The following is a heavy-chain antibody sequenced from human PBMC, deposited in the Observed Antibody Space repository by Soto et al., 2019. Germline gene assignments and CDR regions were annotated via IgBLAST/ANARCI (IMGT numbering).Heavy chain of an antibody. J-gene: IGHJ6*02. CDR1: GYTFTSYD. V-gene: IGHV1-8*01. Sequence: ASLKVSCKTAGYTFTSYDINGVRQAPGQGLEWVGWMNTNSDDTRSAQNVRGRLTVTRDKSMRAGYMKWSNLRPDDTAVYYCAREWSAACYFYGRDAWG. CDR3: AREWSAACYFYGRDA. D-gene: IGHD6-13*01. CDR2: MNTNSDDT.